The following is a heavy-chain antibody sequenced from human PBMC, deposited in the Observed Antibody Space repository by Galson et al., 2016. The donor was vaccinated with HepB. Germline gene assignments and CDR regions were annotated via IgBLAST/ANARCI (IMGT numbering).Heavy chain of an antibody. J-gene: IGHJ2*01. CDR1: GFSFNIHW. Sequence: SLRLSCAASGFSFNIHWMYWVRQAPGKGLEWVANINQDGSEKHYVDSMKGRFTISRDNANNLVFLQVNSLRAEDTAVYYCARGERWGTHLYFDLWGRGTLLTVSS. D-gene: IGHD3-16*01. CDR2: INQDGSEK. CDR3: ARGERWGTHLYFDL. V-gene: IGHV3-7*01.